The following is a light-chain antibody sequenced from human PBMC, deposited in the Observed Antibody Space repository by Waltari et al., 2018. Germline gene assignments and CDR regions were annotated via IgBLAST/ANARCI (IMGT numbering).Light chain of an antibody. V-gene: IGLV3-27*01. J-gene: IGLJ2*01. Sequence: SYELTQPSSVSVSPGQTARTTCSGDVLGKKFIRWFQQKPGQAPVLLIFRDSERPSGIPERVSGSSSGTTVTLTISGAQVEDEADYYCFTVDDNSLRLFGGGTKLTVL. CDR3: FTVDDNSLRL. CDR2: RDS. CDR1: VLGKKF.